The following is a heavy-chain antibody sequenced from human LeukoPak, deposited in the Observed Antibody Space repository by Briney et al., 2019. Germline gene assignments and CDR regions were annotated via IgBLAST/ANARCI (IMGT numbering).Heavy chain of an antibody. Sequence: PETLSLTCTVSGGSISSSSYYWGWIRQPPGKGLEWIGSIYYSGSTYYNPSLKSRVTISVDTSKNQFSLKLSSVTAADTAVYYCARGGDRRDYWGQGTLVTVSS. V-gene: IGHV4-39*01. D-gene: IGHD1-14*01. CDR1: GGSISSSSYY. CDR2: IYYSGST. CDR3: ARGGDRRDY. J-gene: IGHJ4*02.